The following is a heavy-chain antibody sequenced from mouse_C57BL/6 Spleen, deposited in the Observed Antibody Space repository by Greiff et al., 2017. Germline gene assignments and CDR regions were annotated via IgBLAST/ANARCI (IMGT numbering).Heavy chain of an antibody. J-gene: IGHJ2*01. CDR3: ARRGDWDALFDY. CDR1: GFNIKDYY. Sequence: VQLQQSGAELVKPGASVKLSCTASGFNIKDYYMHWVKQRTEQGLEWIGRIDPEDGETKSAPKFQGKATITADTSSNTAYLQLSSLTSEDTAVYYCARRGDWDALFDYWGQGTTLTVSS. CDR2: IDPEDGET. D-gene: IGHD4-1*01. V-gene: IGHV14-2*01.